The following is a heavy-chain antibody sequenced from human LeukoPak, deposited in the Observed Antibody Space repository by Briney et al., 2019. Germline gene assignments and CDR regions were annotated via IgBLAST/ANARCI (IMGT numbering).Heavy chain of an antibody. J-gene: IGHJ4*02. CDR3: ARDLVGGWDDSSGYYYGYFDY. D-gene: IGHD3-22*01. V-gene: IGHV3-30*03. Sequence: GGSLRLSCAASGFTFSSYGMHWVRQAPGKGLEWVAVISYDGSNKYYADSVKGRFTISRDNSKNTLYLQMNSLRAEDTAVYYCARDLVGGWDDSSGYYYGYFDYWGQGTLVTVSS. CDR1: GFTFSSYG. CDR2: ISYDGSNK.